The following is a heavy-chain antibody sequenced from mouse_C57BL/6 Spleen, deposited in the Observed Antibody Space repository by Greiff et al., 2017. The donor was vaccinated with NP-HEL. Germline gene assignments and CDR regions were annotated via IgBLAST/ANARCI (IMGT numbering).Heavy chain of an antibody. CDR1: GYAFSSSW. Sequence: QVQLKQSGPELVKPGASVKISCKASGYAFSSSWMNWVKQRPGKGLEWIGRIYPGAGDTKYNGKFKGKATLTADKSSSTAYMQLSSLTSEDSAVYFCARELGFGYWGQGTTLTVSS. D-gene: IGHD4-1*01. CDR3: ARELGFGY. CDR2: IYPGAGDT. V-gene: IGHV1-82*01. J-gene: IGHJ2*01.